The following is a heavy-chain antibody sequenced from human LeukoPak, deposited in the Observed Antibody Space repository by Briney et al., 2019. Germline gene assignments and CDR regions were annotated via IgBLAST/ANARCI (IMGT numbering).Heavy chain of an antibody. CDR1: GGSFSGYY. CDR3: ARYSSGWYDYYYGMDV. Sequence: SETLSLTCAVYGGSFSGYYWSWIRQPPGKGLEWIGEINHSGSTYYNPSLKSRVTISVDTSKNQFSLKLSSVTAADTAVYYCARYSSGWYDYYYGMDVWGQGTTVTVSS. D-gene: IGHD6-19*01. J-gene: IGHJ6*02. V-gene: IGHV4-34*01. CDR2: INHSGST.